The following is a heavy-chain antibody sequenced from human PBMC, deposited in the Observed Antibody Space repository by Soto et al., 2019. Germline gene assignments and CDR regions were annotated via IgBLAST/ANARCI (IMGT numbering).Heavy chain of an antibody. CDR2: IYYAGST. D-gene: IGHD2-15*01. J-gene: IGHJ6*02. Sequence: SETLSLTCTVSGGSTSSTHHYWGWIPQPPWKRLELLGSIYYAGSTFHNPSLKRRATISVDTSRNQFSLRLSSVTASDTAVYYCARLVFHCLRGSCDDYNFYGLDVLGQGTTVT. V-gene: IGHV4-39*01. CDR3: ARLVFHCLRGSCDDYNFYGLDV. CDR1: GGSTSSTHHY.